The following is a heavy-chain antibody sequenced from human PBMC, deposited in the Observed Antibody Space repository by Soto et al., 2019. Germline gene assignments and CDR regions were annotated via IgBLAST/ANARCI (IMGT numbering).Heavy chain of an antibody. V-gene: IGHV4-59*01. CDR1: GGSISSYY. J-gene: IGHJ3*02. CDR2: IYYSGST. D-gene: IGHD4-17*01. Sequence: PSETLSLTCTVSGGSISSYYWSWIRQPPGKGLEWIGYIYYSGSTNYNPSLKSRVTISVDTSKNQFSLKLSSVTAADTAVYYCARVRDYDASDIWGQGTMVTVSS. CDR3: ARVRDYDASDI.